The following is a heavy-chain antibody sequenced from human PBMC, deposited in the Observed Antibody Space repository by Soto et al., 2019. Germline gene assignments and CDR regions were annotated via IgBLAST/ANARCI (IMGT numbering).Heavy chain of an antibody. CDR2: ISYDGSNK. Sequence: GGSLRLSCAASGFTFSSYGMHWVRQAPGKGLEWVAVISYDGSNKYYADSVKGRFTISRDNSKNTLYLQMNSLRAEDTAVYYCAKDQLGAMDYWGQGTLVTVSS. V-gene: IGHV3-30*18. CDR3: AKDQLGAMDY. D-gene: IGHD1-26*01. J-gene: IGHJ4*02. CDR1: GFTFSSYG.